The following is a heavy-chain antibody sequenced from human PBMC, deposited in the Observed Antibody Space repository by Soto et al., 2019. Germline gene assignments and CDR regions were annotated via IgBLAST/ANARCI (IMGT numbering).Heavy chain of an antibody. J-gene: IGHJ6*02. Sequence: QLVESGGGLVQPGGSLKLSCAASGFTFSGSAMHWVRQASGKGLEWVGRIRSKANNYATAYGASVQGRFTISRDDSKNTAYLQMNRLKIEDTAVYYCSRLRAGMDVWGQGTTVTVS. CDR3: SRLRAGMDV. V-gene: IGHV3-73*01. CDR2: IRSKANNYAT. CDR1: GFTFSGSA.